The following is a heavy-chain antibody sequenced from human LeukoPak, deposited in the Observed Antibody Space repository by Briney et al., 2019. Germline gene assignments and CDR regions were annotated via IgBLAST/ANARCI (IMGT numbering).Heavy chain of an antibody. CDR3: AKDGGGDSEWLPPMDV. J-gene: IGHJ6*02. CDR1: GFTFSSHA. CDR2: ITGSGGST. V-gene: IGHV3-23*01. D-gene: IGHD3-3*01. Sequence: GGSLRLSCAASGFTFSSHAMGWVRQAPGKGLEWVSSITGSGGSTYYEDSVKGRFTIARDNSKNTLYLQMNSLRAEDTAVYYCAKDGGGDSEWLPPMDVWGQGTTVTVSS.